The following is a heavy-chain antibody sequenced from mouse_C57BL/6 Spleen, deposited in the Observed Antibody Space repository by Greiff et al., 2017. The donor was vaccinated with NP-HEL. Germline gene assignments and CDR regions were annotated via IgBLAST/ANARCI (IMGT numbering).Heavy chain of an antibody. J-gene: IGHJ3*01. D-gene: IGHD4-1*01. CDR2: IDPSDSYT. CDR1: GYTFTSYW. V-gene: IGHV1-50*01. Sequence: QVQLQQPGAELVKPGASVKLSCKASGYTFTSYWMQWVKQRPGQGLEWIGEIDPSDSYTNYNQKFKGQATLTVDTSSSTAYMQLSSLTSEDSAVYYCAREGLGRGFAYWGQGTLVTVSA. CDR3: AREGLGRGFAY.